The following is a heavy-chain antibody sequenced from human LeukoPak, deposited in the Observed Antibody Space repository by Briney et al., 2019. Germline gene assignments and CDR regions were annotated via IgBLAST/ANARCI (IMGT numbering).Heavy chain of an antibody. CDR3: ARAKQGDCSSTSCYFGYYYYYMDV. V-gene: IGHV4-59*01. CDR2: VYYSGST. D-gene: IGHD2-2*01. Sequence: SETLSLTCTVSGGSISSYYWSWIRQPPGKGLEWIGYVYYSGSTNYNPSLKSRVTISVDTSKNQFSLKLSSVTAADTAVYYCARAKQGDCSSTSCYFGYYYYYMDVWGKGTTVTVSS. CDR1: GGSISSYY. J-gene: IGHJ6*03.